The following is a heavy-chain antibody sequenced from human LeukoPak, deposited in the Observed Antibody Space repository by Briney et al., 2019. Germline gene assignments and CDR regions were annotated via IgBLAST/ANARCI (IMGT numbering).Heavy chain of an antibody. V-gene: IGHV1-58*01. CDR2: IVVGSGNT. J-gene: IGHJ6*02. CDR1: GFTFTTSA. Sequence: SVKVSCKASGFTFTTSAVQWVRQARGQRLEWIRRIVVGSGNTNYAQKFQERVTITRDMSTSTVYMDLSSQRSEDTAVYYCAAASNYYDRSNYYSYAMDVWGQGTTVTVSS. CDR3: AAASNYYDRSNYYSYAMDV. D-gene: IGHD3-22*01.